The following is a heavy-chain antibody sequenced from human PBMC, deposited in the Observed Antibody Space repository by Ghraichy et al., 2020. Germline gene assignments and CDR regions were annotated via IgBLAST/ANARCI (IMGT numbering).Heavy chain of an antibody. J-gene: IGHJ6*03. CDR3: AKNGAYCMDV. Sequence: SETLSLTCAVSGGSISMNNWWSWVRQPPGKGVEWIGEIHHSGRTNYNPSLESRVTILVDKSTNQFSLRLDSVTAADTAVYHCAKNGAYCMDVWGKGTTVTVSS. CDR1: GGSISMNNW. V-gene: IGHV4-4*02. CDR2: IHHSGRT.